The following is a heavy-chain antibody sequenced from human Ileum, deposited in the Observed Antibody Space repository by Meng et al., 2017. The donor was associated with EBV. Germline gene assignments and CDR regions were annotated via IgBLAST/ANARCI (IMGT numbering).Heavy chain of an antibody. J-gene: IGHJ4*02. CDR2: IHYSGST. CDR3: ARTYYYDSSGYAPFDY. Sequence: RQLPASGPGLSKPSQNPPLPCRASGGRLSSHSSYWGWIRPPPGKGLEWIENIHYSGSTYYNPSLKSRVTISVDTSKNQFSLKLRSVTAADTAVYYCARTYYYDSSGYAPFDYWGQGTLVTVSS. V-gene: IGHV4-39*07. D-gene: IGHD3-22*01. CDR1: GGRLSSHSSY.